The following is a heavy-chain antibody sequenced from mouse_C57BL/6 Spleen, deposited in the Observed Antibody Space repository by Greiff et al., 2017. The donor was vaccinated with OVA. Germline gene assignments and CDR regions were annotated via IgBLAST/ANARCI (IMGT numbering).Heavy chain of an antibody. V-gene: IGHV5-17*01. CDR2: ISSGSSTI. J-gene: IGHJ4*01. CDR3: ARITTVPL. Sequence: EVKVVESGGGLVKPGGSLKLSCAASGFTFSDSGMHWVRQAPEQGLEWVAYISSGSSTIYYADTVKGRFTISRDNATNTLFLQMTSLRSEDTAMYYCARITTVPLWGQGTSVTVSS. D-gene: IGHD1-1*01. CDR1: GFTFSDSG.